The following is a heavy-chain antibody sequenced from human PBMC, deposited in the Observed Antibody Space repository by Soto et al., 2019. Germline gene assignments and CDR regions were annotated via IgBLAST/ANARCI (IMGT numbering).Heavy chain of an antibody. CDR2: AYYTGST. CDR1: GVSINAYY. CDR3: ARGTYRSGWDDDFVS. V-gene: IGHV4-59*08. J-gene: IGHJ3*02. Sequence: SETLSLTCTVSGVSINAYYWSWIRQPPGRGLEWIGYAYYTGSTTYDPSLKSRVTILVDRSNNQFSLKLSSVTAADTAVYYCARGTYRSGWDDDFVSWGQETMVTVSS. D-gene: IGHD6-19*01.